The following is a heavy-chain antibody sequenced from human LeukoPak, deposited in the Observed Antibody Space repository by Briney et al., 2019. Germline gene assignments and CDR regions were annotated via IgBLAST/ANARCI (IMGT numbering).Heavy chain of an antibody. Sequence: GESLKISCKGSGYSFTSYWIGWVRQMPGKGLEWMGIIYPGDSDTRYSPSFQGQVTNSADKSISTAYLQWSSLKASDTAMYYCASAYYYDSSGYSSLYFDYWGQGTLVTVSS. CDR1: GYSFTSYW. CDR3: ASAYYYDSSGYSSLYFDY. J-gene: IGHJ4*02. CDR2: IYPGDSDT. V-gene: IGHV5-51*01. D-gene: IGHD3-22*01.